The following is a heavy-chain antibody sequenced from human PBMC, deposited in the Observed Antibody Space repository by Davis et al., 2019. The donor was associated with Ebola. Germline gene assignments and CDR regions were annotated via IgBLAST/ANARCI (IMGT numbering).Heavy chain of an antibody. Sequence: MPGGSLRLSCAVYGESFSGYYWSWIRQPPGKGLEWIGEINHSGSTNYNPSLKSRVTISVDTSKNQFSLKLSSVTAADTAVYYCARGQSGSDYSLWQYWGQGTLVTVSS. D-gene: IGHD3-10*01. CDR3: ARGQSGSDYSLWQY. CDR2: INHSGST. CDR1: GESFSGYY. V-gene: IGHV4-34*01. J-gene: IGHJ4*02.